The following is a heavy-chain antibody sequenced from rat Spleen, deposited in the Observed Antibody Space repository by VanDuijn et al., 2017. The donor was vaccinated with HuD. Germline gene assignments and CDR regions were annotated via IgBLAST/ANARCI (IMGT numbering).Heavy chain of an antibody. D-gene: IGHD1-12*02. CDR1: GFTFDSFP. J-gene: IGHJ2*01. V-gene: IGHV5-46*01. Sequence: EVQLVESDGGLVQPGRSLKLSCAASGFTFDSFPMAWVRQAPTRGLEWVATITISGGSTYYRDSVKGRFTISRDTAKSTLYLQMDSLRSEDTATYYCARHGYDGSYYYWDYWGQGVMVTVSS. CDR3: ARHGYDGSYYYWDY. CDR2: ITISGGST.